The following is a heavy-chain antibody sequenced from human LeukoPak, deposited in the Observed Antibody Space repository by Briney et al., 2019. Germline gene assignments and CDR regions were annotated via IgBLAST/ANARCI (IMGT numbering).Heavy chain of an antibody. CDR1: GFIFNSNW. CDR2: IKEDGSVK. Sequence: GGSLRLSCAASGFIFNSNWMSWVRQAPGKGLEWVANIKEDGSVKNYVDSVKGRFTISRDNAKDSLYLQMNSLRAEGTAVYYCAKGGARRSWGQGILVTVSS. CDR3: AKGGARRS. J-gene: IGHJ4*02. V-gene: IGHV3-7*01.